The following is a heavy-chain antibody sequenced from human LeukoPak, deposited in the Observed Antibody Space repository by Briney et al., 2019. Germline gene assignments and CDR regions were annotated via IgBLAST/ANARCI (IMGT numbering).Heavy chain of an antibody. CDR1: VFTFRSYS. CDR2: ISSSSSYI. Sequence: GGSLRLSCAASVFTFRSYSMNSVRQTPGKGLEWVSSISSSSSYIYYADSVKGRFTISRDNAKNSLYLQMNSLRAEDTAVYYCARVHPHFAFDIWGQGTMVTVSS. CDR3: ARVHPHFAFDI. J-gene: IGHJ3*02. V-gene: IGHV3-21*01.